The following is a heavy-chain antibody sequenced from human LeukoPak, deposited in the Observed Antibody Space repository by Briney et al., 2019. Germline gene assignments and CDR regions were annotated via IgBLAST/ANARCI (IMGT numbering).Heavy chain of an antibody. CDR3: ARVYYSNSYDYWYFDL. CDR2: IYHSGSA. CDR1: GYSISTNYY. D-gene: IGHD6-13*01. J-gene: IGHJ2*01. V-gene: IGHV4-38-2*02. Sequence: SETLSLTCSVSGYSISTNYYWGWIRQPPGKGLEWIGSIYHSGSAYYNPSLKSRVTISIDTSKNQMSLRVNSVTAADTAVYYCARVYYSNSYDYWYFDLWGRGTLVTVSS.